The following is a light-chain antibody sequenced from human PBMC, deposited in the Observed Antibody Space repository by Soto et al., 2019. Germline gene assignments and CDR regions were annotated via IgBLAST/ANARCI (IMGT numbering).Light chain of an antibody. V-gene: IGKV1-5*03. J-gene: IGKJ1*01. CDR1: QSINKW. Sequence: DIQMTQSPSTLSGSVGDRVTISCRASQSINKWLAWYQHEPGKAPNLLIYEVSTLHSGVPSRFSGSGSGTEFTLTISSLRPDDFATYYCQHYSGDRATFGQGTKVDI. CDR3: QHYSGDRAT. CDR2: EVS.